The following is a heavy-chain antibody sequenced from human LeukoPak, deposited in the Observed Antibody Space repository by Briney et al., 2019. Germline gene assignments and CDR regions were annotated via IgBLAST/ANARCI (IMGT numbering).Heavy chain of an antibody. CDR2: IWYDGSNK. Sequence: GGSLRLSCAASGFTFSSYGMHWVRQAPGKGLEWVAVIWYDGSNKYYADSVKGRFTISRDNSKNTLYLQMNSLRAEDTAVYCCARTYCGGDCYSTGDYYFDYWGQGTLVTVSS. D-gene: IGHD2-21*02. CDR1: GFTFSSYG. CDR3: ARTYCGGDCYSTGDYYFDY. J-gene: IGHJ4*02. V-gene: IGHV3-33*01.